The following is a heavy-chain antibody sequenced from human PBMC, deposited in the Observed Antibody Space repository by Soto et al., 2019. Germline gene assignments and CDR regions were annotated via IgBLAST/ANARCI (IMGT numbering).Heavy chain of an antibody. CDR3: ARDQPYSSSWGYYYGMDV. Sequence: QVQLVESGGGVVQPGRSLRLSCAASGFTFSSYAMHWVRQAPGKGLEWVAVISYDGSNKYYADSVKGRFTISRDNSKNTLYLQMNSLRAEDTAVYYCARDQPYSSSWGYYYGMDVWGQGTTVTVSS. CDR1: GFTFSSYA. V-gene: IGHV3-30-3*01. CDR2: ISYDGSNK. D-gene: IGHD6-13*01. J-gene: IGHJ6*02.